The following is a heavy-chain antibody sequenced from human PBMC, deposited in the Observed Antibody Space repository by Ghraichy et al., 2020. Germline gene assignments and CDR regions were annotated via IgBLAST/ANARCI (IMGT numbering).Heavy chain of an antibody. Sequence: SETLSLTCTVSGGSISSSSYYWGWIRQPPGKGLEWIGSIYYSGSTYYNPSLKSRVTISVDTSKNQFSLKLSSVTAADTAVYYCARVGNYYGSSDVVYYFDYWGQGTLVTVSS. CDR2: IYYSGST. CDR3: ARVGNYYGSSDVVYYFDY. J-gene: IGHJ4*02. V-gene: IGHV4-39*07. D-gene: IGHD3-22*01. CDR1: GGSISSSSYY.